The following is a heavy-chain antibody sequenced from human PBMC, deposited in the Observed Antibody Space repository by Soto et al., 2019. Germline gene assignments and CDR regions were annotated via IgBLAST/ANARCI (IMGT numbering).Heavy chain of an antibody. CDR2: ISSSSSTI. CDR3: AREREIYCSGGSCYSGYFQH. CDR1: GFTFSSYS. J-gene: IGHJ1*01. D-gene: IGHD2-15*01. V-gene: IGHV3-48*01. Sequence: PGGSLRLSCAASGFTFSSYSMNWVRQAPGKGLEWVSYISSSSSTIYYADSVKGRFTISRDNAKNSLYLQMNSLRAEDTAVYYCAREREIYCSGGSCYSGYFQHWGQGTLVTVSS.